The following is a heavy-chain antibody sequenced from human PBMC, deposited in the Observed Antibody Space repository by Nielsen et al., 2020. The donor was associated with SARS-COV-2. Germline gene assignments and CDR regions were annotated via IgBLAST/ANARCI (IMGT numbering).Heavy chain of an antibody. D-gene: IGHD3-3*01. V-gene: IGHV1-18*01. CDR3: ARDGIRGITEYFDL. CDR1: RYTFTSYL. Sequence: ASVKVSCTASRYTFTSYLISCVRQAPGQGLDWMGWISAYNGNTNYAQKLQGRVTMTTDTSTSTAYMELRSLRSDDTAVYYCARDGIRGITEYFDLWGRGTLVTVSS. CDR2: ISAYNGNT. J-gene: IGHJ2*01.